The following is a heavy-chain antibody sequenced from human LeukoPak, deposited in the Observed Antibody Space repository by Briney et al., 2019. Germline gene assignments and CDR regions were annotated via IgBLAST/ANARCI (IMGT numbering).Heavy chain of an antibody. CDR3: ARPTSKLGSFDY. CDR2: IYYSGST. J-gene: IGHJ4*02. Sequence: SETLSLTCTVSGGSISSYYWSWIRQPPGKGLEWIGYIYYSGSTNYNPSLKSRVTISVDTSKNQFSLKLSSVTAADTAVYYCARPTSKLGSFDYWGQGTLVTVSS. D-gene: IGHD2/OR15-2a*01. CDR1: GGSISSYY. V-gene: IGHV4-59*01.